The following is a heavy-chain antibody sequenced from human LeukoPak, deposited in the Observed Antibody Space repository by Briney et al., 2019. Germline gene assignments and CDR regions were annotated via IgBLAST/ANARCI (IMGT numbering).Heavy chain of an antibody. V-gene: IGHV4-34*01. Sequence: SETLSLTCAVSGVTFSGYYWSWIRQAPGKGLEWVGEINHSGSTNYNPSLKSAVTMSVDTSKNQFSLKLSSVTAADTAVYYCARGYFGYYYDSSGYGHWGQGNLVTVSS. CDR1: GVTFSGYY. CDR2: INHSGST. CDR3: ARGYFGYYYDSSGYGH. D-gene: IGHD3-22*01. J-gene: IGHJ4*02.